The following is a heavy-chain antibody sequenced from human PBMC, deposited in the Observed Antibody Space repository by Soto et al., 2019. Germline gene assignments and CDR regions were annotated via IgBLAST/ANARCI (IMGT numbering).Heavy chain of an antibody. J-gene: IGHJ4*02. V-gene: IGHV3-23*01. CDR1: GFTFSTYG. CDR2: LSGNGSTT. CDR3: AKDITFDSSAYNY. D-gene: IGHD3-22*01. Sequence: GGSLRLSCTASGFTFSTYGMSWVRQAPGKGLEWVSSLSGNGSTTYYIDSVKGRFTISTDSSRKTMSLQMNSLRTEDTAVYYCAKDITFDSSAYNYWGQGILVTVSS.